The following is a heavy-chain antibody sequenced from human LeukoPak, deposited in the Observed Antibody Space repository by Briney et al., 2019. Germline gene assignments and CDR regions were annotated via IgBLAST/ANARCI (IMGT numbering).Heavy chain of an antibody. J-gene: IGHJ4*02. CDR2: IYYSGTT. CDR3: ARAFYSSSWYHKEDFFDY. CDR1: GGSISSSTYY. Sequence: PSETLSLTCTVSGGSISSSTYYWGWVRQPPWKGLEWLGSIYYSGTTYYNPSLKSRVTISVDTSKNQFSLKLSSVTAADTAVYYCARAFYSSSWYHKEDFFDYWGQGTLVTVSS. V-gene: IGHV4-39*01. D-gene: IGHD6-13*01.